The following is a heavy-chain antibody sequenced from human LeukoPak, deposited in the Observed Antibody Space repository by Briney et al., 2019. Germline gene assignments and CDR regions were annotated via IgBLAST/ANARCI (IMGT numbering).Heavy chain of an antibody. D-gene: IGHD2-15*01. CDR3: ARGVVAAPQTFDY. CDR2: IHISGST. CDR1: GGSISSGSYC. J-gene: IGHJ4*02. Sequence: SETLSLTCTVSGGSISSGSYCWSWIRQPAGKGLEWIGHIHISGSTNYNPSLKSRVTISVDTSKNQLSLKLSSVTAADTAVYYCARGVVAAPQTFDYWGQGTLVTVSS. V-gene: IGHV4-61*09.